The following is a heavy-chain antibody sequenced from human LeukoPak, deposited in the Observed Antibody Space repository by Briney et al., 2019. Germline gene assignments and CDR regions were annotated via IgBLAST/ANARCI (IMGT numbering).Heavy chain of an antibody. CDR2: INWNGGST. Sequence: GGSLRLSCAASGFTFDDYGMSWVRQAPGKGLEWVSGINWNGGSTGYADSVKGRFTISRDNAKNSLYLQMNSLRAEDTALYHCARDAVGATYGAFGIWGQGTMVTVSS. D-gene: IGHD1-26*01. V-gene: IGHV3-20*01. CDR3: ARDAVGATYGAFGI. J-gene: IGHJ3*02. CDR1: GFTFDDYG.